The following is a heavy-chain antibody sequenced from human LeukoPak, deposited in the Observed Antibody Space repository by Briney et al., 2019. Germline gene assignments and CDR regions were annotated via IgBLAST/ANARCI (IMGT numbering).Heavy chain of an antibody. V-gene: IGHV4-59*08. CDR3: ARRAYDILTGSIRPGAFDI. J-gene: IGHJ3*02. Sequence: SSETLSLTCTVSGGSISFYYWSWIRQPPGKGLEWIGYIYYSGSTNYNPSLKSRVTISVDTSKNQFSLKLSSVTAADTAVYYCARRAYDILTGSIRPGAFDIWGQGTMVTVSS. D-gene: IGHD3-9*01. CDR2: IYYSGST. CDR1: GGSISFYY.